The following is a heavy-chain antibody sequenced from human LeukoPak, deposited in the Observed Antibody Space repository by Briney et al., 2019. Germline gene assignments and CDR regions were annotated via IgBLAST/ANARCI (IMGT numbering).Heavy chain of an antibody. Sequence: PSGTLSLTCTVSGGSISSSYWSWIRQPPGKGLEWIGYIYYSGSTNYNPSLKSRVTISVDTSKNQFSLKLSSVTAADTAVYYCAREAVAGTGIDYWGQGTLVTVSS. CDR3: AREAVAGTGIDY. D-gene: IGHD6-19*01. J-gene: IGHJ4*02. V-gene: IGHV4-59*01. CDR1: GGSISSSY. CDR2: IYYSGST.